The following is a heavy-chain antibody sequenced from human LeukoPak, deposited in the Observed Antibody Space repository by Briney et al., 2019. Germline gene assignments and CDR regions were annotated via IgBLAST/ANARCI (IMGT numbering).Heavy chain of an antibody. Sequence: GESLKISCQGSGYIFSTNWIGWVRQMPGKGLEWMGIIYPGDSDTRYSPSFQGQVTISADKSVSTAYLQWTSLKASDTAIYYCTRSTTVTSRWFDPWGPGALVTVSS. CDR3: TRSTTVTSRWFDP. CDR1: GYIFSTNW. V-gene: IGHV5-51*01. D-gene: IGHD4-17*01. CDR2: IYPGDSDT. J-gene: IGHJ5*02.